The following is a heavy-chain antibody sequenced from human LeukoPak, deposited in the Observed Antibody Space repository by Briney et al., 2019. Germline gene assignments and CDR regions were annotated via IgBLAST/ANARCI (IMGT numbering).Heavy chain of an antibody. D-gene: IGHD3-3*01. V-gene: IGHV3-30*02. CDR2: IRYDGSNK. CDR1: GFTFSSYG. CDR3: AKGPYDFWSGYHFQH. Sequence: PGGSLRLSCAASGFTFSSYGMHWVRQAPGKGLEWVAFIRYDGSNKYYADSVKGRFTISRDNSKNTLYLQMNSLRAEDTAVYYCAKGPYDFWSGYHFQHWGQGTLVTVSS. J-gene: IGHJ1*01.